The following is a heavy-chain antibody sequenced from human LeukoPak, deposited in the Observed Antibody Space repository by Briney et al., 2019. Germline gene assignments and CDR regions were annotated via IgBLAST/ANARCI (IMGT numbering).Heavy chain of an antibody. CDR2: IFPSGGEI. Sequence: GGSLRLSCAASGFTFSTFAMIWVRQPPGKGLEWVSSIFPSGGEIHYADSVRGRFTISRDNSKNTLYLQMGSLRAEDMAVYYCARDPDIWGQGTMVTVSS. CDR1: GFTFSTFA. J-gene: IGHJ3*02. V-gene: IGHV3-23*01. CDR3: ARDPDI.